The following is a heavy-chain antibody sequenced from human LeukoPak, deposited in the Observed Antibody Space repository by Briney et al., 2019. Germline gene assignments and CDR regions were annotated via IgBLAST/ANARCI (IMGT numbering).Heavy chain of an antibody. CDR3: ATRGHTIGYFTS. D-gene: IGHD2-2*01. V-gene: IGHV3-23*01. CDR1: GFTFRNYA. J-gene: IGHJ4*02. Sequence: PGGSLRLSCGASGFTFRNYAMTWVRQAPGKGLEWVANVSGHGDETFYADSVKGRFTISRDNSKNIVYLQMYSLRAEDTAVYYCATRGHTIGYFTSWGQGPLLTVPS. CDR2: VSGHGDET.